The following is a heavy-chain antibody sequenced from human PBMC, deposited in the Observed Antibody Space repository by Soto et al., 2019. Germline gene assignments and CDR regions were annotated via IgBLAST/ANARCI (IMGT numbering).Heavy chain of an antibody. D-gene: IGHD3-22*01. CDR3: AKDRLMHTMVVDGGFDF. Sequence: VQLLESGGGLVQPGGSLRLSCAASGFSFNNHAMTWVRQAPGQGLEWVSGISGSGSTTHYADSVKGRFTISRDNSKDTLYLRMNILRPEATAVSYCAKDRLMHTMVVDGGFDFWGLGTMVTV. V-gene: IGHV3-23*01. CDR1: GFSFNNHA. J-gene: IGHJ3*01. CDR2: ISGSGSTT.